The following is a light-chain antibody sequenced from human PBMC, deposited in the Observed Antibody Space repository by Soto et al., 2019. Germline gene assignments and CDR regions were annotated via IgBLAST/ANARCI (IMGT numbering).Light chain of an antibody. V-gene: IGKV1-39*01. CDR2: AAS. Sequence: IQMTQSLPSLSAAVGGRVTLTCRASQSISSYLNWYQQKPGKAPKLLIYAASSLPSGVPSRFSGSGSGTDFTLTISSLQPEDFATYYCQQSYSTQWTFGQGSKV. J-gene: IGKJ1*01. CDR1: QSISSY. CDR3: QQSYSTQWT.